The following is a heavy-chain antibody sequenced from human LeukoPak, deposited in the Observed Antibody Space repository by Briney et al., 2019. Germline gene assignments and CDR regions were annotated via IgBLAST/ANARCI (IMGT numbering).Heavy chain of an antibody. CDR3: ARVSSGSTSWEYYYYYYMDV. CDR1: GFPFSSYW. D-gene: IGHD2-2*01. V-gene: IGHV3-7*01. Sequence: PGGSLRLSCAASGFPFSSYWMSWVRQAPGKGLEWVANIKQDGSEKYYVDSVKGRFTISRDNAKNSLYLQMNSLRAEDTAVYYCARVSSGSTSWEYYYYYYMDVWGKGTTVTVSS. J-gene: IGHJ6*03. CDR2: IKQDGSEK.